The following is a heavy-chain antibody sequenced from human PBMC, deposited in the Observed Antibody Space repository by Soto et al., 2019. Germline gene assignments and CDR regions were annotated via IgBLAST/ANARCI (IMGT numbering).Heavy chain of an antibody. J-gene: IGHJ4*01. V-gene: IGHV3-23*01. D-gene: IGHD5-18*01. Sequence: WGSLRLSFAASDFIFISCPMSMDSQAPGKGLEWVSTISGSAVSTYYADSVKGRFTISRDNSKNTVYLQMNSLRAEDTVLYYWAKPVVDTIGLDHWAQGTLVTVSS. CDR1: DFIFISCP. CDR2: ISGSAVST. CDR3: AKPVVDTIGLDH.